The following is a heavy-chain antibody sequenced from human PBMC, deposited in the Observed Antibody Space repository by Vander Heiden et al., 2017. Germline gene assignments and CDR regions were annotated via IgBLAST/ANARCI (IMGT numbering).Heavy chain of an antibody. CDR1: GYSFSSYS. Sequence: EGQLEESGGGLVQPGGSLRPSCSASGYSFSSYSMNWVRQAPGKGLEWIAYIRSDSSSLKYADSVKGRFTISRDKAKNSLYLQMNSLRDEDTAVYYCVRDWSYAFDMWGQGTTVTVSS. V-gene: IGHV3-48*02. CDR2: IRSDSSSL. CDR3: VRDWSYAFDM. J-gene: IGHJ3*02.